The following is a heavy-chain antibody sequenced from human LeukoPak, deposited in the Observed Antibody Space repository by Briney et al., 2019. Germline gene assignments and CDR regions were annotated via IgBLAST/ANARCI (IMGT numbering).Heavy chain of an antibody. CDR1: GFTFSSYW. CDR2: IKQDGSEK. CDR3: ARARTITIFGVVIYFDY. Sequence: GGSLRLSCAASGFTFSSYWMSWVRQAPGKGLEWVANIKQDGSEKYYVDSVKGRFTISRDNAKNSLYLQMNSLRAEDTAVYYCARARTITIFGVVIYFDYWGQGTLVTVSS. J-gene: IGHJ4*02. V-gene: IGHV3-7*04. D-gene: IGHD3-3*01.